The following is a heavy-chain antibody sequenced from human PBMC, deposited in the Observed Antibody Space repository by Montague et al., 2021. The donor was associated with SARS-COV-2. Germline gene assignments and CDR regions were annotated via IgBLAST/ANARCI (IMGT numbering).Heavy chain of an antibody. V-gene: IGHV4-31*11. CDR1: GESISGHF. D-gene: IGHD3-22*01. Sequence: TLSLTCAVSGESISGHFWSWIRQHPGKGLEWIGYIYYSGSTYYNPSLKSRVTISVDTSKNQFSLKLSSVTAADTAVYYCARAATITMIVVVIDAFDIWGQGTMVTVSS. J-gene: IGHJ3*02. CDR2: IYYSGST. CDR3: ARAATITMIVVVIDAFDI.